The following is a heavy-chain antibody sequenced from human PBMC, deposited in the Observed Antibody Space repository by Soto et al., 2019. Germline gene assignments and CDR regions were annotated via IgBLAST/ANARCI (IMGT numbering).Heavy chain of an antibody. J-gene: IGHJ6*02. D-gene: IGHD1-1*01. V-gene: IGHV4-61*01. CDR2: IYYSGST. Sequence: SETLSLTCTVSGVSISSSSYYWSWIRQPPGKGLEWIGYIYYSGSTNYNPSLKSRVTISVDTSKNQFSLKLSSVTAADTAVYYCARGGTRGAYYYYYGMDVWGQGTTVTVSS. CDR1: GVSISSSSYY. CDR3: ARGGTRGAYYYYYGMDV.